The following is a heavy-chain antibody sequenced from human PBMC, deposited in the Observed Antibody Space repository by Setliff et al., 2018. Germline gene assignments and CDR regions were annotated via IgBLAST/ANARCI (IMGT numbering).Heavy chain of an antibody. CDR1: GYAVTGYH. Sequence: ASVKVSCKASGYAVTGYHIHWVRQAPGQGPEWMGIIYPDDSDTRYSPSFQGQVTISADKSISTAYLQWSSLKASDTAMYYCARQIGSSLSHFYYYMDVWGKGTTVTVSS. CDR2: IYPDDSDT. D-gene: IGHD6-19*01. CDR3: ARQIGSSLSHFYYYMDV. V-gene: IGHV5-51*01. J-gene: IGHJ6*03.